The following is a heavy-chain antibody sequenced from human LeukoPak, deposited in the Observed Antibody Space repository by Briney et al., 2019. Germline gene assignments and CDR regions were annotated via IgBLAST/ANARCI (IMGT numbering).Heavy chain of an antibody. Sequence: ASVKVSCKASGYTFTSYGISWVRQAPGQGLEWMGWISAYNGNTNYAQKLQGRVTMTTDTSTSTAYMELRSLRSDDTAVYYCARVDGIVVAPAAQFDYWGQGTLVTVSS. J-gene: IGHJ4*02. CDR2: ISAYNGNT. V-gene: IGHV1-18*01. CDR1: GYTFTSYG. CDR3: ARVDGIVVAPAAQFDY. D-gene: IGHD2-2*01.